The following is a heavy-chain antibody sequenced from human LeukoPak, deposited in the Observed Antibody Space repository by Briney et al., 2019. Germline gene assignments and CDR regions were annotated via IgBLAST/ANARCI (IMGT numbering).Heavy chain of an antibody. CDR2: ISSSGSTI. J-gene: IGHJ6*02. CDR1: GFTFSDYY. Sequence: RGSLRLSCAAAGFTFSDYYMSWIRQAPGKGLEWVSYISSSGSTIYYADSVKGRSTTSTDNAKNSLYLQMNSLRAEETAVYYCARDSSSWYYSYYGMDVWGQGTTVTVSS. V-gene: IGHV3-11*01. D-gene: IGHD6-13*01. CDR3: ARDSSSWYYSYYGMDV.